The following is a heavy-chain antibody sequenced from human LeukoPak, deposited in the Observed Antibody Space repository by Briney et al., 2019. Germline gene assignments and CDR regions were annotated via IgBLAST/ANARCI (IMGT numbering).Heavy chain of an antibody. V-gene: IGHV1-69*06. Sequence: SVKVSCKASGGTFSSYAISWVRQAPGQGLEWMGGIIPIFGTADYAQKFQGRVTITADKSTSTAYMELSSLRSEDTAVYYCARAGYCSSTSCLSLWGQGTLVTVSS. J-gene: IGHJ4*02. CDR3: ARAGYCSSTSCLSL. CDR1: GGTFSSYA. D-gene: IGHD2-2*01. CDR2: IIPIFGTA.